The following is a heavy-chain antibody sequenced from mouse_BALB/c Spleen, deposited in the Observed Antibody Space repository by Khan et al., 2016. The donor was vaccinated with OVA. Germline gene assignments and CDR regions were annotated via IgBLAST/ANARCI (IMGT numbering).Heavy chain of an antibody. J-gene: IGHJ3*01. CDR3: ARGYDFFAY. CDR2: VNPNTDNI. V-gene: IGHV1-26*01. Sequence: VQLKQSGPDLVKPGASVKISCKASGYSFTLYYMSWVKQSHGKSLEWIGRVNPNTDNINYNQEFKGKAILTVDKSSHTAYMELRSLTSEDSAVYFCARGYDFFAYWGQGTLVTVSA. CDR1: GYSFTLYY. D-gene: IGHD2-14*01.